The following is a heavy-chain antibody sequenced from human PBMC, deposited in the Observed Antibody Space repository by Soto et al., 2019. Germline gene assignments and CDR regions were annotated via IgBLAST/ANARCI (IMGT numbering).Heavy chain of an antibody. CDR1: GGSIINIGYC. D-gene: IGHD6-19*01. CDR3: ARSSGWYLLYFDY. CDR2: IYYSGST. Sequence: SQTLSLTRTVAGGSIINIGYCWGRIRQPPGKGLEWIGSIYYSGSTYYNPSLKSRVTISVDTSKNQFSLKLSSVTAADTAVYYCARSSGWYLLYFDYWGQGTLVTVSS. J-gene: IGHJ4*02. V-gene: IGHV4-39*01.